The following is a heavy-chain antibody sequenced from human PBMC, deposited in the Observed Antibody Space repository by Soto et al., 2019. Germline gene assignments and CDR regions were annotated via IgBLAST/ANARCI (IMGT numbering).Heavy chain of an antibody. J-gene: IGHJ4*02. CDR2: IYWDDGK. V-gene: IGHV2-5*02. CDR3: AHLTTGGFYFGY. D-gene: IGHD4-17*01. Sequence: QITLKESGPTLVKPTQTLTLTCTFSGFSLRTSGVGVGWIRQPPGKALEWLALIYWDDGKRYSPSLKSRLTMPKXXSKNQVVLRMTNMDPVDTATYYCAHLTTGGFYFGYWGQGTLVTVSS. CDR1: GFSLRTSGVG.